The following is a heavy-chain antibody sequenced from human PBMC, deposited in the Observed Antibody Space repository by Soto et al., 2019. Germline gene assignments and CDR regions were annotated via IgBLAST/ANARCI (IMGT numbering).Heavy chain of an antibody. V-gene: IGHV1-69*12. J-gene: IGHJ3*02. Sequence: QVQLVQSGAEVKKPGSSVKVSCKASGGTFSSYAISWVRQAPGQGLEWMGGIIPIFGTANYAQKFQGRVTRPADESTSTAYMELSSLRSEDTAVYYWARVADDAGDAFDIWGQGTMVTVSS. CDR1: GGTFSSYA. CDR2: IIPIFGTA. D-gene: IGHD1-1*01. CDR3: ARVADDAGDAFDI.